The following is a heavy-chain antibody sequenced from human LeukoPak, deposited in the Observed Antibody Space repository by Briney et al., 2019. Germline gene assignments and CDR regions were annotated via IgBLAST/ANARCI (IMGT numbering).Heavy chain of an antibody. Sequence: GGSLRLSCSASGFTFSTYAMHWVRQAPGKGLEYVSTITSDGGIRYYAGSVKGRSTISRDNSKNTLSLQMSSLRAEDTAVYYCVKDSGSYYLGAFDIWGQGTMVTVSS. CDR1: GFTFSTYA. CDR2: ITSDGGIR. D-gene: IGHD1-26*01. J-gene: IGHJ3*02. CDR3: VKDSGSYYLGAFDI. V-gene: IGHV3-64D*06.